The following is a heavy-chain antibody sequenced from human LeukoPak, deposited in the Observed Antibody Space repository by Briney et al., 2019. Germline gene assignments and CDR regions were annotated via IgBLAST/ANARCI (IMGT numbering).Heavy chain of an antibody. CDR1: GGSFSGYY. CDR2: INHSGST. D-gene: IGHD6-13*01. V-gene: IGHV4-34*01. J-gene: IGHJ4*02. Sequence: PSETLSLTCAVYGGSFSGYYWSWIRQPPGKGLEWIGEINHSGSTNYNPSLKSRVTISVDTSKNQFSLKLSSVTAADTAVYYCARHPGLAAAGLYYFDYWGQGTLVTVSS. CDR3: ARHPGLAAAGLYYFDY.